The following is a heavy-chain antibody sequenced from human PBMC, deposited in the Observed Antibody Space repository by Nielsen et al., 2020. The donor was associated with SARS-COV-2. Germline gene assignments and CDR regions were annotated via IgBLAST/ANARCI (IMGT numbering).Heavy chain of an antibody. D-gene: IGHD5-12*01. CDR2: ISYDGSNK. CDR3: AKNYGGYVYYFDY. Sequence: GESLKISCAASGFTFSSYGMHWVRQAPGKGLEWVAVISYDGSNKYYADSVKGRFTISRDNSKNTLYLQMNSLRAEDTAVYYCAKNYGGYVYYFDYWGQGTLVTVSS. CDR1: GFTFSSYG. V-gene: IGHV3-30*18. J-gene: IGHJ4*02.